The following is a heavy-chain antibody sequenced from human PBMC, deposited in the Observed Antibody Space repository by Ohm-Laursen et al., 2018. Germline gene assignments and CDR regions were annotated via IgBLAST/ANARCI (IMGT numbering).Heavy chain of an antibody. CDR1: GFTFSNNW. D-gene: IGHD3-9*01. J-gene: IGHJ4*02. CDR2: IKQDGSEK. Sequence: SLRLSCAASGFTFSNNWMSWVRQAPGKGLEWVATIKQDGSEKYFVDSVKGRFSISTDNAKNSLYLQMSSLRAEDTALYYCARDIDWVAFNYWGQGTLVTVSS. V-gene: IGHV3-7*03. CDR3: ARDIDWVAFNY.